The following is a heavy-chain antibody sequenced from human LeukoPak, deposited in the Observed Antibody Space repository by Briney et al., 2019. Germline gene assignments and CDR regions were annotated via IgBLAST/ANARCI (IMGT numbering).Heavy chain of an antibody. V-gene: IGHV3-30*04. Sequence: GRSLRLSCAASGFTFSSYAMHWVRQAPGKGLEWVAVISYDGSNKYYADSVKGRFTISRDNSKNTLYLQMNSLRAEDTAVYYCARTRTSSSWYIDYWGQGTLVTVSS. J-gene: IGHJ4*02. CDR2: ISYDGSNK. CDR1: GFTFSSYA. D-gene: IGHD6-13*01. CDR3: ARTRTSSSWYIDY.